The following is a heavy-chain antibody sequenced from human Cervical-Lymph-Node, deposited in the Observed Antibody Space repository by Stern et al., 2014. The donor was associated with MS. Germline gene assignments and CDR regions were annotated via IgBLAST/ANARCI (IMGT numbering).Heavy chain of an antibody. V-gene: IGHV3-23*04. CDR3: AKDRLTMIVVVATY. J-gene: IGHJ4*02. D-gene: IGHD3-22*01. Sequence: ELHLEDSGGGLVQPGGSLRLSCATSGFTFRRYAISWVRQAPGKGLEWVSAISGSGGSTYDADSVKGRFTISRDNSKNTLYLQMNSLRAEDTAVYYCAKDRLTMIVVVATYWGQGTLVTVSS. CDR2: ISGSGGST. CDR1: GFTFRRYA.